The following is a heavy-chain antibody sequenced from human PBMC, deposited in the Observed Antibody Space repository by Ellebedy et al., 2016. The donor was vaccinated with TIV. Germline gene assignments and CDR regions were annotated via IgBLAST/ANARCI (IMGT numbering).Heavy chain of an antibody. CDR1: GYRFSSYW. J-gene: IGHJ6*02. V-gene: IGHV5-51*01. CDR2: IYPVDSFT. Sequence: GESLKISCEGSGYRFSSYWIAWLRQMPGRGLEWMGIIYPVDSFTKYGPSFQGHVTISADRSISTTYLQWSSLKASDTAVYYCARVPTDYFYGMDVWGQGTTVTVSS. CDR3: ARVPTDYFYGMDV.